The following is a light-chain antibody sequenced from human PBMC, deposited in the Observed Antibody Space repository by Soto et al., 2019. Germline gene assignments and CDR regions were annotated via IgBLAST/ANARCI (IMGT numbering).Light chain of an antibody. J-gene: IGKJ1*01. CDR3: VQFSHCPRT. V-gene: IGKV2-24*01. Sequence: DIVLTQTPLSSPVTLGQPASISCRSSQSLVYSDGNTYLSWLQQRPGQPPRLLIYQISNRFSGVPDRFSGSGAGTDFTLKISRVEAEDVGVYSFVQFSHCPRTFGQGNKVEIK. CDR1: QSLVYSDGNTY. CDR2: QIS.